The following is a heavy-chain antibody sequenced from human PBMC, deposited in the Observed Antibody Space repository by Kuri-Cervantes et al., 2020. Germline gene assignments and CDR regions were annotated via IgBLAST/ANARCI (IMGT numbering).Heavy chain of an antibody. CDR1: GGSISSYY. V-gene: IGHV4-59*12. D-gene: IGHD2-2*01. J-gene: IGHJ6*03. CDR3: ARGIPDCSSTSCSREGYYYYYMDV. Sequence: SETLSLTCTVSGGSISSYYWSWIRQPPGKGLEWIGYIYYSGSTNYNPSLKSRVTISVDTSKNQFSLKLSSVTAADTAVYYCARGIPDCSSTSCSREGYYYYYMDVWGKGTTVTVSS. CDR2: IYYSGST.